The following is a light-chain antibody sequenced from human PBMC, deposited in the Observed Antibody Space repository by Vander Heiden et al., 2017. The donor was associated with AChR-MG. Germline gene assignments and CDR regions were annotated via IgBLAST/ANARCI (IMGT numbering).Light chain of an antibody. CDR2: AAS. J-gene: IGKJ3*01. CDR1: QSISSY. CDR3: QQYYSYPIT. V-gene: IGKV1-8*01. Sequence: AIRISQSPSSLSASTGDRVTRTCRASQSISSYLAWYQQKPGKAPKLLIYAASTLQSGVPARFSGSGSGTDFTLTISSLQSEDFAAYYCQQYYSYPITFGAGTKVDIK.